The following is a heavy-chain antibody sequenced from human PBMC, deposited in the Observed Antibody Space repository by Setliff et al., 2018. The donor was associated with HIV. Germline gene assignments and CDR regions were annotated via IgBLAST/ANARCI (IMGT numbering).Heavy chain of an antibody. CDR1: GGSFSGYY. CDR2: INHSGNI. Sequence: SETLSLTCAVYGGSFSGYYWSWIRQPPGKGLEWIGEINHSGNINYTPSLESRVTISVDTSKNQFSLKLTSVSAADTAVYYCARGVVLMGITTRWFDPWGQGTLVTVSS. V-gene: IGHV4-34*01. J-gene: IGHJ5*02. CDR3: ARGVVLMGITTRWFDP. D-gene: IGHD3-22*01.